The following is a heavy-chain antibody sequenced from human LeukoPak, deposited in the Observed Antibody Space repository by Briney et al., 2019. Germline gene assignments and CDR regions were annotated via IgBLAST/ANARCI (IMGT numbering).Heavy chain of an antibody. CDR3: TRVAFGDHFDI. CDR1: GGSFSGYY. D-gene: IGHD3-10*01. V-gene: IGHV4-34*11. CDR2: LCDSGST. J-gene: IGHJ3*02. Sequence: SETLSLTCAVYGGSFSGYYWSWIRQPPGKGLEWIGYLCDSGSTSFNPSLKSRVTISLDTSKNQFSLKVTSMTAADTAVYYCTRVAFGDHFDIWGQGTMVTVSS.